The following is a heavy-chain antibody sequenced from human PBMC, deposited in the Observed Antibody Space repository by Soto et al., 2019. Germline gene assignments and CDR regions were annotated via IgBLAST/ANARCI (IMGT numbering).Heavy chain of an antibody. CDR2: ISGSGGST. CDR1: GFTFTTYA. D-gene: IGHD2-2*01. V-gene: IGHV3-23*01. J-gene: IGHJ4*02. CDR3: AQTGFGRYCSSTSCVHCDY. Sequence: EVQVLESGGGLVQPGGSLRLSCVASGFTFTTYAMTWVRQAPGKGLEWVSIISGSGGSTHYADSVKGRFIISSDNSKNTLYLQMNGTRADDTAVYYCAQTGFGRYCSSTSCVHCDYWGQRTLVTVAS.